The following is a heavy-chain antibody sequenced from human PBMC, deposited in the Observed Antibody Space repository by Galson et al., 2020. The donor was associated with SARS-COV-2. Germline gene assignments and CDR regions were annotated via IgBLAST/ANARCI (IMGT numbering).Heavy chain of an antibody. D-gene: IGHD3-10*01. V-gene: IGHV3-7*03. CDR2: IKGDGSEE. CDR3: ARLLTWDTMVRAHYYYYGMDI. J-gene: IGHJ6*02. CDR1: EFNFGAYW. Sequence: GGSLRLSCAASEFNFGAYWMTWVRQAPGKGLEWVANIKGDGSEEHYVDSVKGRFTIARDNAKNSVHLQMDSLRAEDTAVYYCARLLTWDTMVRAHYYYYGMDIWGQGTTVTVS.